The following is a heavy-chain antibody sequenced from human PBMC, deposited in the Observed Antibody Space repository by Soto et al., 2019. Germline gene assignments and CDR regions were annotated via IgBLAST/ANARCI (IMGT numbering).Heavy chain of an antibody. D-gene: IGHD2-15*01. J-gene: IGHJ4*02. CDR3: ARISCKGGSCYFDFDH. Sequence: GASVKVSCKASGYSFKDHYMHWVRQAPGRGLEWVGIINPSGEHTNYAQQFRGRVAMTRDTSTSTAYMELRSLSSEGTAVYFCARISCKGGSCYFDFDHWGQGTLVTVSS. CDR1: GYSFKDHY. V-gene: IGHV1-46*02. CDR2: INPSGEHT.